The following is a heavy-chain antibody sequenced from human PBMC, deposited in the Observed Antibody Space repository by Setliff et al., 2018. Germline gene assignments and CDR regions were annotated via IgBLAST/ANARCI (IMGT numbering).Heavy chain of an antibody. CDR2: MNANSGHT. J-gene: IGHJ5*02. CDR3: ARGKWFREDKGIWSNWFDP. V-gene: IGHV1-8*01. Sequence: ASVKVSCKASGYRFSDYDINWVRQAPGQGLEWMGWMNANSGHTGCAQKFQDRVILTRDTSIGTAYMGLNSLQHEDTAIYYCARGKWFREDKGIWSNWFDPWGQGTLVTVSS. D-gene: IGHD3-22*01. CDR1: GYRFSDYD.